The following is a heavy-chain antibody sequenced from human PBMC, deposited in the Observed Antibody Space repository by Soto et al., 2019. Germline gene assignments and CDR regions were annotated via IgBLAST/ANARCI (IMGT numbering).Heavy chain of an antibody. V-gene: IGHV4-34*01. J-gene: IGHJ6*02. D-gene: IGHD1-26*01. CDR1: GGSLSGYY. CDR2: SNHSGGT. CDR3: ARGRGGVREYFYYGMDV. Sequence: QVQLHQWGAGLLKPSETLSLTCGVYGGSLSGYYWTWVRQPPGRGLEWIGESNHSGGTKYNPSLKTRVNISLDMSKNQFSLKLNSVTAADMAAYYCARGRGGVREYFYYGMDVWGQGTTVTVSS.